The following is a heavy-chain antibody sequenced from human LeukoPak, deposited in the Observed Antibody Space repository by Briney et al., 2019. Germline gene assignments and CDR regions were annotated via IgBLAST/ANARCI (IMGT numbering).Heavy chain of an antibody. Sequence: GGSLRLSCAASGFNFSDYNMTWVRQAPGKGLEWVSAISGSGGSTYYADSVKGRFTISRDNSKNTLYLQMNSLRAEDTAVYYCAKDHRNYYGSGSPAHFDYWGQGTLVTVSS. V-gene: IGHV3-23*01. CDR1: GFNFSDYN. CDR3: AKDHRNYYGSGSPAHFDY. J-gene: IGHJ4*02. D-gene: IGHD3-10*01. CDR2: ISGSGGST.